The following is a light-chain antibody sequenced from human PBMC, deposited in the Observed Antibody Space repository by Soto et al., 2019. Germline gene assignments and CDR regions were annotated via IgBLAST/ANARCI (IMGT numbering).Light chain of an antibody. J-gene: IGKJ1*01. CDR2: QTS. V-gene: IGKV3-11*01. CDR3: HQRQSWPRT. Sequence: EIVLTQSPGILSLSPGERATLSCRASQSVGNDFLAWYQQKPGQAPRLLIYQTSIRAAGIPARFSASGTGTDFTLTISDVQPEDFAVYYCHQRQSWPRTFGQGTKVDI. CDR1: QSVGNDF.